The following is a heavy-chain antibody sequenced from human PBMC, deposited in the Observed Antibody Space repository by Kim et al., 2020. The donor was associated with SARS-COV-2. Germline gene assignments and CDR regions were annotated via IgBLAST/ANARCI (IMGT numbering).Heavy chain of an antibody. V-gene: IGHV3-30-3*01. D-gene: IGHD3-16*01. CDR1: GFNFNAYA. CDR3: ARDLAVGGRGHFDY. Sequence: GGSLRLSCATSGFNFNAYAIHWVRQAPGKGLEPVAVVTYDGNNKEYADSVKGRFTISKDRSTSTVYLQMNSLRPEDTALYYCARDLAVGGRGHFDYWGQG. CDR2: VTYDGNNK. J-gene: IGHJ4*02.